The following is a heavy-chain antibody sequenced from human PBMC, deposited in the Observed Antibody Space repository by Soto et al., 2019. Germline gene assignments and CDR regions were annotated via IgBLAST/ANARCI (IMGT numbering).Heavy chain of an antibody. CDR2: ISAYNGNT. Sequence: QVQLVQSGAEVKKPGASVKVSCKASGYTFTSYGISWVRQAPGQGLEWMGWISAYNGNTNYAQKLQGRVTMTTDTSTSTAYMELRSLRSDDTAMYYCARPLLTMVRGVSPLDYWGQGTLVTVSS. V-gene: IGHV1-18*04. J-gene: IGHJ4*02. CDR3: ARPLLTMVRGVSPLDY. D-gene: IGHD3-10*01. CDR1: GYTFTSYG.